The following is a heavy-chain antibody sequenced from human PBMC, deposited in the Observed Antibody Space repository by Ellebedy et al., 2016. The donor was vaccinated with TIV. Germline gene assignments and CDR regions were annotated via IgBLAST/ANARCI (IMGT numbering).Heavy chain of an antibody. D-gene: IGHD3-10*01. CDR3: ARGQKDGYYFDY. V-gene: IGHV3-23*01. J-gene: IGHJ4*02. CDR1: GFTFSSYA. Sequence: GESLKISCGASGFTFSSYAMSWVRQAPGKGLEWVASISDTAVHTYYADSVKGRFTISRDNAKNTLYLQMNSLRAEDTALYYCARGQKDGYYFDYWGQGALVTVSS. CDR2: ISDTAVHT.